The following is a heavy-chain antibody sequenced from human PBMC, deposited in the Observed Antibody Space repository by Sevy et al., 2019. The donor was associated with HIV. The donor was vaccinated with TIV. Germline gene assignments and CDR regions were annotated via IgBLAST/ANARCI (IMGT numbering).Heavy chain of an antibody. Sequence: SQTLSLTCAISGDSVSSISAAWHWIRQSPSRGLEWLGRTYYRSKWYNDYAVSMKSRISISPDTSKNQFSLHLNSVTPEDTSVYYCARGSELLSYSRGWFFAYWGQGTLVTVSS. V-gene: IGHV6-1*01. D-gene: IGHD6-19*01. CDR2: TYYRSKWYN. CDR1: GDSVSSISAA. J-gene: IGHJ4*02. CDR3: ARGSELLSYSRGWFFAY.